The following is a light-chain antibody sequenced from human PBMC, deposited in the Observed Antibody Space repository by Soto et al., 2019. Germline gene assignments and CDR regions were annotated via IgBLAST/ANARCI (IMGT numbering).Light chain of an antibody. CDR1: QDIAGY. V-gene: IGKV1D-12*01. J-gene: IGKJ5*01. CDR2: GAS. CDR3: QQASSFTIT. Sequence: IQLTHSTSSVSASVGDRVTITCRASQDIAGYLAWYQHKPGRTPELLIHGASRLQSGVPARFSGSGSGTDFTLSINRLQPEDFAPYYCQQASSFTITLGQRTRLEIK.